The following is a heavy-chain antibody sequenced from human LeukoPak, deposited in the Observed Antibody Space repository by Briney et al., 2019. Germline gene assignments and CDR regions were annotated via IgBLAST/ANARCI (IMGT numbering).Heavy chain of an antibody. CDR3: ARSKYRDYDFWSGHLEGPHFDH. CDR1: GYTFTGYY. CDR2: INPNSGGT. V-gene: IGHV1-2*02. D-gene: IGHD3-3*01. Sequence: GASVKVSCKASGYTFTGYYMHWVRQAPGQGLQWMGWINPNSGGTNYAQKFQGRVTMTRDTSISTAYMELSRLRSDDTAVYYCARSKYRDYDFWSGHLEGPHFDHWGQGTLVTVSS. J-gene: IGHJ4*02.